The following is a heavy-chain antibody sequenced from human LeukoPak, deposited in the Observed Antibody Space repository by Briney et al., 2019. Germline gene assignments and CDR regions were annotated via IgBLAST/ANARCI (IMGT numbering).Heavy chain of an antibody. J-gene: IGHJ4*02. Sequence: GASVKVSCKASGYTFTGYYMHWVRQAPGQGLEWMGWINPNSGGTNYAQKFQGRVTMTRDTSISTAYMELSRLRSDDTAVYYCARASGGNPLETPDYWGQGTLVTISS. CDR1: GYTFTGYY. V-gene: IGHV1-2*02. CDR3: ARASGGNPLETPDY. CDR2: INPNSGGT. D-gene: IGHD4-23*01.